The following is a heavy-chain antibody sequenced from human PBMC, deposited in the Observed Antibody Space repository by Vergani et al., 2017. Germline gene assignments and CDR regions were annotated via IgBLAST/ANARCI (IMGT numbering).Heavy chain of an antibody. J-gene: IGHJ4*02. Sequence: QVQLQELGPGLVKPSETLDPTFTVSGGPISSFYWSWIRQPPGKGLEWIGYIYYSGSTNYNPSLKSRVTISVDTSKNQFSLKLSCVTAADTAVYYCARGXYYDSSGYYYLFDYWGQGTLVTVSS. D-gene: IGHD3-22*01. V-gene: IGHV4-59*01. CDR1: GGPISSFY. CDR3: ARGXYYDSSGYYYLFDY. CDR2: IYYSGST.